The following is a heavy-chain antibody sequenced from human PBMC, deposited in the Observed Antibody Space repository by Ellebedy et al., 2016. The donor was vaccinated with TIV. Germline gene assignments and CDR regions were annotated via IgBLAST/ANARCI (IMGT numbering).Heavy chain of an antibody. D-gene: IGHD5-24*01. J-gene: IGHJ6*02. CDR3: AGGLEMATINYGMDV. CDR2: IYYSGST. CDR1: GGSISSYY. V-gene: IGHV4-59*01. Sequence: SETLSLXXTVSGGSISSYYWSWIRQPPGKGLEWIGYIYYSGSTNYNPSLKSRVTISVDTSKNQFSLKLSSVTAADTAVYYCAGGLEMATINYGMDVWGQGTTVTVSS.